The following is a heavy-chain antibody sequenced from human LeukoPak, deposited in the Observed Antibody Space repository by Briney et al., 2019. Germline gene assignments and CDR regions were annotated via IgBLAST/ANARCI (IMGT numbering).Heavy chain of an antibody. CDR3: ARDGVILWFGELTLTFDY. D-gene: IGHD3-10*01. V-gene: IGHV1-18*01. Sequence: ASVKVSCKASGYTFTSYGTSWVRQAPGQGLEWMGWISAYNGNTNYAQKLQGRVTMTTDTSTSTAYMELRSLRSDDTAVYYCARDGVILWFGELTLTFDYWGQGTLVTVSS. CDR2: ISAYNGNT. CDR1: GYTFTSYG. J-gene: IGHJ4*02.